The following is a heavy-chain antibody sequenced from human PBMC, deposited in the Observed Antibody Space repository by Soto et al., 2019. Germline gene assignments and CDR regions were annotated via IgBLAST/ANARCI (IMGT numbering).Heavy chain of an antibody. V-gene: IGHV4-31*03. CDR2: INYSGST. CDR1: GGSISSGGYY. J-gene: IGHJ5*02. D-gene: IGHD3-10*01. CDR3: ARANTMVRGRSSGWFDP. Sequence: QVQLQESGPGLVKPSQTLSLTCTVSGGSISSGGYYWSWIRQHPGKGLEWIGYINYSGSTYYNPSLKSRVTISVDTSKNQFSLKLSSVTAADTAVYYCARANTMVRGRSSGWFDPWGQGTLVTVSS.